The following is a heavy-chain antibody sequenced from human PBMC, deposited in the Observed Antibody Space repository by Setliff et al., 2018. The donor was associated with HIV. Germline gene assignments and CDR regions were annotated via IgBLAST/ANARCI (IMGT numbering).Heavy chain of an antibody. CDR2: IRYTGSNK. D-gene: IGHD3-9*01. CDR3: ARDSSRGYLDWLSLKYYYSYYIDV. CDR1: GFTFSSYG. Sequence: PGGSLRLSCAASGFTFSSYGIHWVRQAPGKGLEWVAFIRYTGSNKYYADSVKGRFTISRDNAKNSLYLQMSSLRAEDTAVYYCARDSSRGYLDWLSLKYYYSYYIDVWGKGTTVTVSS. J-gene: IGHJ6*03. V-gene: IGHV3-30*02.